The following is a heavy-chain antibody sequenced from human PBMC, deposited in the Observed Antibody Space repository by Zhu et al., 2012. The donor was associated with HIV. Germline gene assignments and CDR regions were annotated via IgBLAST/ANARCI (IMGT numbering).Heavy chain of an antibody. CDR1: GDSISSYSW. D-gene: IGHD3-22*01. CDR3: ARGFPIFDTSGYYFDY. J-gene: IGHJ4*02. Sequence: QVQLQESGPRLVKPSGTLSLTCAVSGDSISSYSWWSWVRQSPGKGLEWIGEIYHSGSTNYNPSLKSRVTISVDESKHQFSLKLNSVTAADTAVYYCARGFPIFDTSGYYFDYWARAPWSPSPQ. V-gene: IGHV4-4*02. CDR2: IYHSGST.